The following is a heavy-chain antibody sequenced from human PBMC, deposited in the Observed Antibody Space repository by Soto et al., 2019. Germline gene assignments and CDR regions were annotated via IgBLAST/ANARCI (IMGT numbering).Heavy chain of an antibody. J-gene: IGHJ4*02. CDR2: ISTTGGNT. V-gene: IGHV3-23*01. CDR1: GVTFYSSA. D-gene: IGHD1-26*01. CDR3: AKPSGGSYPESRVFDS. Sequence: EVQLLESGGGLVQPGGSLRLACAASGVTFYSSAMSWVRQAPGKGLEWVSAISTTGGNTLYADSVKGRFTISRDNSKNTLYLQMNSLTAEDTAIYYCAKPSGGSYPESRVFDSWGQGTLVTVSS.